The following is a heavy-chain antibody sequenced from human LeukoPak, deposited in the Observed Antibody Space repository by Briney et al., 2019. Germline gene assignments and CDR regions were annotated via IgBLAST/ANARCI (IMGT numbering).Heavy chain of an antibody. CDR1: GFTFSSYA. V-gene: IGHV3-23*01. Sequence: GGSLRLSCAASGFTFSSYAMSWVRQAPGKGLEWVSAISGGGGITYYADSVKDRFTISRDNSKNTLYLQMSSLRAEDTAVYYCAKDTFSESRYGVLDSWGQGTLVTVSS. D-gene: IGHD3-10*01. CDR2: ISGGGGIT. CDR3: AKDTFSESRYGVLDS. J-gene: IGHJ4*02.